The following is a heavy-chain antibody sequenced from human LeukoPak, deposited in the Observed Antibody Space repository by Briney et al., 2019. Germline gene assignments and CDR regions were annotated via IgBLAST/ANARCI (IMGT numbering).Heavy chain of an antibody. CDR3: SRHLRNYDILTGQIDY. J-gene: IGHJ4*02. D-gene: IGHD3-9*01. Sequence: GESLKISCKGSGYSFTCYWIGWVRPMPGQGLEWMGIIYPGDSDTRYSPSFQGQVTISADKYISTAYLQWSSLKASYTARYYCSRHLRNYDILTGQIDYWGQETLVTVSS. CDR1: GYSFTCYW. V-gene: IGHV5-51*01. CDR2: IYPGDSDT.